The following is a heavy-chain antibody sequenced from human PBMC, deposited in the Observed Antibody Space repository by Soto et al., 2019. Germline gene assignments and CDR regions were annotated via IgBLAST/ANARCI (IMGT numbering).Heavy chain of an antibody. CDR2: ISSSSSYI. Sequence: GGSLRLSCAASGFTLDDYTMHWVRQAPGRGLEWVSSISSSSSYIYYAGSVKGRFTISRDNAKNSLYLQMNSLRAEDTAVYYCASLTEAQRLDYWGQGTLGTVSS. J-gene: IGHJ4*02. CDR1: GFTLDDYT. CDR3: ASLTEAQRLDY. D-gene: IGHD3-9*01. V-gene: IGHV3-21*01.